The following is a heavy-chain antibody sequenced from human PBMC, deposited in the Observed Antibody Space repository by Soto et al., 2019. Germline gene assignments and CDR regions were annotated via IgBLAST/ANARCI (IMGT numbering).Heavy chain of an antibody. CDR2: FIPIFGTA. V-gene: IGHV1-69*06. CDR1: GGTFSSYA. D-gene: IGHD6-19*01. CDR3: ARDTMAGFGDI. J-gene: IGHJ3*02. Sequence: QVQLVQSGAEVQKPGSSVKVSCKASGGTFSSYAISWVRQAPGQGLEWMRGFIPIFGTANYAQKFQGRVTITADKSTSTADMELSSLRSEDTAVYYCARDTMAGFGDIWAQGTMVTVSS.